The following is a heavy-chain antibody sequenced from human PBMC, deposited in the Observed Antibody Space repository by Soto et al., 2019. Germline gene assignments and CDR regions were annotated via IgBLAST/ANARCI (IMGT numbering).Heavy chain of an antibody. Sequence: SETLSLTCTVSGGSTSSDNYWSWIRQPPGKGLEWIGHIYYSGNTDYNPSLKSRLAISIDTSKNQFSLKLSSVTAEDTAMYYCARDLDWDGHNFRGAYGYWGQGTLVTVSS. D-gene: IGHD3-16*01. CDR3: ARDLDWDGHNFRGAYGY. CDR1: GGSTSSDNY. CDR2: IYYSGNT. V-gene: IGHV4-30-4*01. J-gene: IGHJ4*02.